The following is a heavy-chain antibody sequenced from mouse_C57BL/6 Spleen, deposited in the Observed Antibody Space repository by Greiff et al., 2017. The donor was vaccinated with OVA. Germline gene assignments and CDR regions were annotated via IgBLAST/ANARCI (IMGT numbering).Heavy chain of an antibody. CDR2: IDPANGNT. V-gene: IGHV14-3*01. D-gene: IGHD2-2*01. J-gene: IGHJ1*03. CDR1: GFNIKNTY. Sequence: EVMLVESVAELVRPGASVKLSCTASGFNIKNTYMHWVKQRPEQGLEWIGRIDPANGNTKYAPKFQGKATITADTSSNTAYLQLSSLTSEDTAIYYCARNYYGYDWYFDVWGTGTTVTVSS. CDR3: ARNYYGYDWYFDV.